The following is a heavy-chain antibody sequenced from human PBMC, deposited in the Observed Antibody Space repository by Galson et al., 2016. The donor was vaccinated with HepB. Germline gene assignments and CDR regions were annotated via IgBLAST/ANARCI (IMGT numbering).Heavy chain of an antibody. CDR2: IKQDGSER. CDR1: GFAFSDYW. V-gene: IGHV3-7*01. CDR3: ARDLPDFLSGCYGTFDY. Sequence: SLRLSCAASGFAFSDYWLTWVRQAPGQGLEWVANIKQDGSERYYVDSVKVRFTISRDNDQSSLYLQLNSLRHEDTDVYYCARDLPDFLSGCYGTFDYWGQGSLVIVSS. D-gene: IGHD3-3*01. J-gene: IGHJ4*02.